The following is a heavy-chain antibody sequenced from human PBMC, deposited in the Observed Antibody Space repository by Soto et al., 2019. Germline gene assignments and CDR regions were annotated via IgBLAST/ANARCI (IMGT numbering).Heavy chain of an antibody. CDR2: IIPIFGTA. CDR3: ASPPVAATYYYGMDV. CDR1: GGTFSSYA. Sequence: QVQLVQSGAEVKKPGSSVKVSCKASGGTFSSYAISWVRQAPGQGLEWMGGIIPIFGTANYAQKFQGRVTITADESTSAADMELSSLRSEATAVYYCASPPVAATYYYGMDVWGQGTTVTVSS. D-gene: IGHD2-15*01. V-gene: IGHV1-69*12. J-gene: IGHJ6*02.